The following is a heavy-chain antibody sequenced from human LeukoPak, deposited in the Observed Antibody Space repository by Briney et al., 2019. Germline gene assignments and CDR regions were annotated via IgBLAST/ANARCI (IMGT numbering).Heavy chain of an antibody. Sequence: ASVKVSCKASGGTFSSYAISWVRQAPGQGLEWMGGIIPIFGTANYAQKFQGRVTITADESTSTAYMELSSLRSEDTAVYYCARGVVVVPAAIGAPNNWFGPWGQGTLVTVSS. D-gene: IGHD2-2*01. V-gene: IGHV1-69*13. CDR3: ARGVVVVPAAIGAPNNWFGP. J-gene: IGHJ5*02. CDR2: IIPIFGTA. CDR1: GGTFSSYA.